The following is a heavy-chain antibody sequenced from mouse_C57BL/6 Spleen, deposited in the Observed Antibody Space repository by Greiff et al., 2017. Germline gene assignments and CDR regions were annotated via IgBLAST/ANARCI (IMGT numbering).Heavy chain of an antibody. Sequence: QVHVKQSGPELVKPGASVKLSCKASGYTFTSYDITWVKQRPGQGLEWIGWIYPRDGSTKYNEKFKGKATLTVDTSSSTAYMELHSLTSEDSAVYFCARRGWVYYFDYWGQGTTLTVSS. CDR2: IYPRDGST. CDR3: ARRGWVYYFDY. V-gene: IGHV1-85*01. D-gene: IGHD3-3*01. CDR1: GYTFTSYD. J-gene: IGHJ2*01.